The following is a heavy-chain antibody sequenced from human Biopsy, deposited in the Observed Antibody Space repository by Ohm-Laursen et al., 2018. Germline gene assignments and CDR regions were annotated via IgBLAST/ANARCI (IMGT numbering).Heavy chain of an antibody. V-gene: IGHV3-72*01. CDR2: SRNKANSYTT. Sequence: GSLRLSCAASGFTFSDHYMEWVRQAPGKGLEWVGRSRNKANSYTTEYAASVKGRFTISRDESETSMYLQMSGLKTEDTAVYYCARMFARPDPCSGGACYPGDDYWGQGTLVTVSS. CDR1: GFTFSDHY. CDR3: ARMFARPDPCSGGACYPGDDY. J-gene: IGHJ4*02. D-gene: IGHD2-15*01.